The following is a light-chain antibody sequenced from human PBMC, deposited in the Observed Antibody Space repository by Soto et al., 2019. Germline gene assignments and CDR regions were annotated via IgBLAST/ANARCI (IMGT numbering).Light chain of an antibody. CDR2: AVS. V-gene: IGLV2-8*01. Sequence: QSALTPPPSASGSPGQSVAISCTGTSRDVGGQNYVSWYQQHPGKAPKLIIYAVSNRPSGVPDRFSGSKSGNTASLTISGLRAEDEADYYCCSHAGNNNYVFGTGTKLTVL. J-gene: IGLJ1*01. CDR3: CSHAGNNNYV. CDR1: SRDVGGQNY.